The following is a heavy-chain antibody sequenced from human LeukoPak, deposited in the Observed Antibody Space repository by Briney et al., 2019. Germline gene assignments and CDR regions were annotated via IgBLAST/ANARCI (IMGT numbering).Heavy chain of an antibody. CDR2: INHDGTEA. CDR1: GFPFRSYW. CDR3: ARGPAYLNYMDV. J-gene: IGHJ6*03. Sequence: GGSLRLSCAASGFPFRSYWMLWVRQAPGKGPVWVSRINHDGTEATYADSVKGRFTISRDTANATLSLQMNSLRVEDSAVYYCARGPAYLNYMDVWGKGTTVTVSS. V-gene: IGHV3-74*01. D-gene: IGHD2-2*01.